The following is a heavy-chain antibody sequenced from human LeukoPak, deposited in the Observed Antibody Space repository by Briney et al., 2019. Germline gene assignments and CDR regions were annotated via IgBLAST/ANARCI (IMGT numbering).Heavy chain of an antibody. CDR1: GGTFSSYA. Sequence: GASVKVSCKASGGTFSSYAISWVRQAPGQGLEWMGGIIPIFGTANYAQKFQGRVTITADESTSTAYTELSSLRSEDTAVYYCASLTLDYGDYVMGAFDTWGQGTMVTVSS. CDR2: IIPIFGTA. CDR3: ASLTLDYGDYVMGAFDT. J-gene: IGHJ3*02. V-gene: IGHV1-69*13. D-gene: IGHD4-17*01.